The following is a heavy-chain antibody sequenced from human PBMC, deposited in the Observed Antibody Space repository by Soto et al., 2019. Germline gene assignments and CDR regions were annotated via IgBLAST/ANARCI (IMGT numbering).Heavy chain of an antibody. Sequence: VQLVQSGAEVKPSGESLRISCKASGYIFHTYWIAWVRQKPGKGLEWMGVIYPGDSDTRYSPSFQGQVTFSADRSISTAFLEWRSLKASDSALYYCVRLYGYSEIDLWGQGTLVTAS. CDR2: IYPGDSDT. D-gene: IGHD5-18*01. CDR1: GYIFHTYW. CDR3: VRLYGYSEIDL. V-gene: IGHV5-51*01. J-gene: IGHJ5*02.